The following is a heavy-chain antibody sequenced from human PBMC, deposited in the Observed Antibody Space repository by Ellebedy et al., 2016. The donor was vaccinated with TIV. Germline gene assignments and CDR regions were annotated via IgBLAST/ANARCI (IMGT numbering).Heavy chain of an antibody. Sequence: GGSLRLSCAAPGFTFSSYWMSWVRQAPGKGLEWVANINQDGSEKYYVDSVNGRFTISRDNARNSLYLQMNSLGADDTAVYYCATDGSYGDYRSPAHAFEFWGQGTMVTVSS. V-gene: IGHV3-7*01. J-gene: IGHJ3*01. D-gene: IGHD4-17*01. CDR3: ATDGSYGDYRSPAHAFEF. CDR2: INQDGSEK. CDR1: GFTFSSYW.